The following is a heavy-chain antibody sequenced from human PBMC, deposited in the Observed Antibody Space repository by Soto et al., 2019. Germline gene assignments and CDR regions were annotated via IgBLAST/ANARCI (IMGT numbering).Heavy chain of an antibody. J-gene: IGHJ5*02. V-gene: IGHV3-33*01. CDR1: GFTFSSYG. D-gene: IGHD2-2*01. Sequence: VGSLRLSCAASGFTFSSYGMHWVRQAPGKGLEWVAVIWYDGSNKYYADSVKGRFTISRDNSKNTLYLQMNSLRAEDTAVYYCARSPVYCSSTSCPNNWFDPWGQGTLVTVSS. CDR3: ARSPVYCSSTSCPNNWFDP. CDR2: IWYDGSNK.